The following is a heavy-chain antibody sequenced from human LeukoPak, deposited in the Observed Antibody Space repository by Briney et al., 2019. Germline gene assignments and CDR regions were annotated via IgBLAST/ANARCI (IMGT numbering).Heavy chain of an antibody. D-gene: IGHD4-17*01. CDR2: IYYTGTT. V-gene: IGHV4-39*07. J-gene: IGHJ4*02. CDR1: GGSISSSSYY. CDR3: ARGLRVTTNYFDY. Sequence: SETLSLTCTVFGGSISSSSYYWGWIRQPPGKGLEWIATIYYTGTTYYNPSLKSRVTISLDTSKNQLSLKLSSVTAADTAVYYCARGLRVTTNYFDYWGQGTLVTVSS.